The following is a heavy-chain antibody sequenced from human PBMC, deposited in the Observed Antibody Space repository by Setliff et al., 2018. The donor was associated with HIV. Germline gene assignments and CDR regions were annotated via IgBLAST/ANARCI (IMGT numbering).Heavy chain of an antibody. V-gene: IGHV4-39*01. CDR1: GGSISRSSYY. CDR2: IYYSGTT. Sequence: SETLSLTCTVSGGSISRSSYYWGWIRQPPGKGLEWIASIYYSGTTFYNPSPKSRVTIFVDTSKNQFSLRLSSVTAADTAVYYCARHGSNWFDPWGQGTLVTVSS. J-gene: IGHJ5*02. CDR3: ARHGSNWFDP. D-gene: IGHD3-10*01.